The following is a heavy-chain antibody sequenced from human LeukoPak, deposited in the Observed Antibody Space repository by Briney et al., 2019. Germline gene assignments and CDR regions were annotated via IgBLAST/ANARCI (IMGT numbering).Heavy chain of an antibody. CDR2: IIPILGIA. J-gene: IGHJ4*02. V-gene: IGHV1-69*04. CDR3: VREGEGPLSKDFDY. Sequence: SVKVSCKASGGTFSSYAISWVRQAPGQGLEWMGRIIPILGIANYAQKFQGRVTITADKSTSTAYMELSSLRSEDTAVYYCVREGEGPLSKDFDYWGQGALVTVSS. CDR1: GGTFSSYA. D-gene: IGHD2/OR15-2a*01.